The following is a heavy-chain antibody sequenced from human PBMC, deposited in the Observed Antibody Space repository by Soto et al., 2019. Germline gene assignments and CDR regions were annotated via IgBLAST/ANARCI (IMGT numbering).Heavy chain of an antibody. CDR2: ISGSGDST. CDR1: GFTFSTYA. Sequence: GGSLRLSCAASGFTFSTYAMSWVRQAPGKGLEWVSAISGSGDSTYYADSVKGRFTISRDNSKNTLYLQMNSLRAEDTAVYYCAKGTVPATIRRDYFDYWGQGTLVTVSS. CDR3: AKGTVPATIRRDYFDY. V-gene: IGHV3-23*01. D-gene: IGHD2-2*02. J-gene: IGHJ4*02.